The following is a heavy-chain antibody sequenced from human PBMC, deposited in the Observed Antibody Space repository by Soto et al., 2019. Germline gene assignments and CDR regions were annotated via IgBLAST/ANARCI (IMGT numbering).Heavy chain of an antibody. CDR3: AGQTFTIAAASYGRSNWFDP. CDR1: GGSITSSSHL. D-gene: IGHD6-25*01. J-gene: IGHJ5*02. CDR2: IYFTGNT. V-gene: IGHV4-39*01. Sequence: LSLTCTASGGSITSSSHLWGWVRQPPGKGLEWIGTIYFTGNTYYTPSLKSRLTMSIDTSKNEFSLRLNSVTAADTAVYYCAGQTFTIAAASYGRSNWFDPWGPGTLVTVSS.